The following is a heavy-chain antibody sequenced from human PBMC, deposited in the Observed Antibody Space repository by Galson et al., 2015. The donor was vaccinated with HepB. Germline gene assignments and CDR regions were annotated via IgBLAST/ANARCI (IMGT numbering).Heavy chain of an antibody. Sequence: SLRLSCAASGFTFSDYYMSWIRQAPGKGLEWVSYISSSGSTIYYADSVKGRFTISRDNAKNSLYLQMNSLRAEDTAVYYCARDCSSTSCPTNYYYYYYMDVWGKGTTVTVSS. D-gene: IGHD2-2*01. CDR1: GFTFSDYY. CDR3: ARDCSSTSCPTNYYYYYYMDV. J-gene: IGHJ6*03. V-gene: IGHV3-11*01. CDR2: ISSSGSTI.